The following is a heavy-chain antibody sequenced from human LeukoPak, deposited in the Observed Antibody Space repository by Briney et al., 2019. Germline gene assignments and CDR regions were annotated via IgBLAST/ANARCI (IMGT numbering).Heavy chain of an antibody. J-gene: IGHJ5*02. Sequence: SETLSLTCTVSGGSISSSSYYWGWIRQPPGKGLEWIGSIYYSGSTYYNPSLKSRVTISVDTSKNQFSLKLSSVTAADTAVYYCARALFRGRFDPWGQGTLVTVSS. D-gene: IGHD1-26*01. CDR2: IYYSGST. CDR3: ARALFRGRFDP. V-gene: IGHV4-39*07. CDR1: GGSISSSSYY.